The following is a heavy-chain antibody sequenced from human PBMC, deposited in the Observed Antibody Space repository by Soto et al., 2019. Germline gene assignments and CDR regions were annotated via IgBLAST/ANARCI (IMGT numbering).Heavy chain of an antibody. CDR2: IKSKTDGGTT. CDR1: GFTFSNAW. CDR3: TTGLVRGGNGMDV. V-gene: IGHV3-15*01. J-gene: IGHJ6*02. Sequence: EVQLVEAGGGLRKPGGSLRLSCAASGFTFSNAWMSWVRQAPGKGLEWVGRIKSKTDGGTTDYAAPVKGRFTISRDDSKNTLYLQMNSLKTEDTAVYYCTTGLVRGGNGMDVWGQGTTVTVSS. D-gene: IGHD3-10*01.